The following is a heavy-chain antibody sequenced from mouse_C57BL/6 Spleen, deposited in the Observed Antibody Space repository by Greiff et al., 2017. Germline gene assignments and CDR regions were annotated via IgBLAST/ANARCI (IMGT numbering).Heavy chain of an antibody. V-gene: IGHV1-64*01. CDR2: IHPNSGST. J-gene: IGHJ4*01. Sequence: QVQLQQPGAELVKPGASVKLSCKASGYTFTSYWMPWVQQRPGQGLEWIGMIHPNSGSTNYNEKFKSKATLTVDKSSSTAYMQLSSLTSEDSAVXYCARSKETNAMDYWGQGTSVTVSA. CDR3: ARSKETNAMDY. CDR1: GYTFTSYW.